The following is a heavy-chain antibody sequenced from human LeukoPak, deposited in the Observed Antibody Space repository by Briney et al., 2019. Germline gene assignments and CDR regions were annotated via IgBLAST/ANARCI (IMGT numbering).Heavy chain of an antibody. D-gene: IGHD4-11*01. CDR2: IIPIFGTA. CDR1: GGTFSSYA. J-gene: IGHJ5*02. V-gene: IGHV1-69*13. Sequence: SVKVSCKASGGTFSSYAISWVRQAPGQGLEWMGGIIPIFGTANYAQKFQGRVTITADESTSTAYMELSSLRSEDTAVYYCARGRSHIRPGYSNYNWFDPWGQGTLVTVSS. CDR3: ARGRSHIRPGYSNYNWFDP.